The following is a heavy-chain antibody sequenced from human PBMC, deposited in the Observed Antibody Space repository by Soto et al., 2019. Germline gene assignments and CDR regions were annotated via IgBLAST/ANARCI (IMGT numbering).Heavy chain of an antibody. Sequence: GGSLRLSCAASGFSFSSYAMHWVRQAPGKGLEWVAVISYDGSNKYYADFVKGRFTISRDNPKNTLYLQMNSLRTEDTAVNYCARGYCSDSSCFSDYWGQGTLVTVSS. CDR3: ARGYCSDSSCFSDY. V-gene: IGHV3-30*04. D-gene: IGHD2-15*01. J-gene: IGHJ4*01. CDR1: GFSFSSYA. CDR2: ISYDGSNK.